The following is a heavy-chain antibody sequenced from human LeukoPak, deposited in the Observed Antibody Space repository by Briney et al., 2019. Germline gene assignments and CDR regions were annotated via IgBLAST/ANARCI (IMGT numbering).Heavy chain of an antibody. J-gene: IGHJ3*02. Sequence: GGSLSLSCAASGFTFSSYSMNWVRQAPGKGLEWVSSISSSSSYIYYADSVKGRFTISRDNAKSSLYLQMNSLRAEDTAVYYCARDRPRSYYDSSGYYAFDIWGQGTMVTVSS. V-gene: IGHV3-21*01. CDR3: ARDRPRSYYDSSGYYAFDI. D-gene: IGHD3-22*01. CDR1: GFTFSSYS. CDR2: ISSSSSYI.